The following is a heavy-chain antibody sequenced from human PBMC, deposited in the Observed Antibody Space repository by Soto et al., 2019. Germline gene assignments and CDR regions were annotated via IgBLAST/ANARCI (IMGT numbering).Heavy chain of an antibody. CDR1: GDSISNYC. Sequence: QVQLQESGPGLVKPSETLSLTCTVSGDSISNYCWNWIRQPPGKGLEWIGYVYYSGSTNYNPSLKSRLTISVDTSRNRFSLKLTAVTAADTAIYYCAGRQTTLTRFDPWGQGTLVTVSS. CDR3: AGRQTTLTRFDP. D-gene: IGHD4-17*01. CDR2: VYYSGST. V-gene: IGHV4-59*08. J-gene: IGHJ5*02.